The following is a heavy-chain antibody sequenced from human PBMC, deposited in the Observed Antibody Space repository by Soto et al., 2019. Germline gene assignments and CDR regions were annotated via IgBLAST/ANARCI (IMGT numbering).Heavy chain of an antibody. CDR2: IIPIFGTA. Sequence: ASVKVSCKASGGTFSSYAISWARQAPGQGLEWMGGIIPIFGTANYAQKFQGRVTITADESTSTAYMELSSLRSEDTAVYYCARDSSLYSNYGYYYGMDVWGQGTTVTVSS. V-gene: IGHV1-69*13. D-gene: IGHD4-4*01. J-gene: IGHJ6*02. CDR1: GGTFSSYA. CDR3: ARDSSLYSNYGYYYGMDV.